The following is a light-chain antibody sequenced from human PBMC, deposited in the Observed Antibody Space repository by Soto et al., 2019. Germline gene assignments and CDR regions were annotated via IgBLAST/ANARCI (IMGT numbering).Light chain of an antibody. CDR1: SSDVGGYNY. CDR3: SSYSRSSAVV. J-gene: IGLJ2*01. CDR2: DVN. V-gene: IGLV2-14*01. Sequence: QSALTQPASVSGSLGQSITISCTGTSSDVGGYNYVSWYQQYPGKAPKLMIYDVNSRPSGVSNRFSGSKSGNTASLTISGLQAEEEADYYCSSYSRSSAVVFGGGTKVTVL.